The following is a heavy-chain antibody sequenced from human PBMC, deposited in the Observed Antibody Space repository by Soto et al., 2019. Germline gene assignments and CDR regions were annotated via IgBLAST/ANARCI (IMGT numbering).Heavy chain of an antibody. J-gene: IGHJ5*02. CDR3: ARVGSSWYFDWFDP. V-gene: IGHV4-30-2*01. Sequence: PSETLSLTCAVSGGSISSGGYSWSWIRQPPGKGLEWIGYIYHSGSTYYNPSLKSRVTISVDRPKNQFSLKLSSVTAADTAVYYCARVGSSWYFDWFDPWGQGTLVTVSS. D-gene: IGHD6-13*01. CDR1: GGSISSGGYS. CDR2: IYHSGST.